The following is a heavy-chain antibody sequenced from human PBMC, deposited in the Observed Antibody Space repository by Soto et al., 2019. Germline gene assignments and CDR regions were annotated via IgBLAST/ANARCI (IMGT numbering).Heavy chain of an antibody. CDR1: GYTFTSYG. J-gene: IGHJ3*02. V-gene: IGHV1-18*01. D-gene: IGHD4-17*01. CDR2: ISAYNGNT. CDR3: SWAWVSTVTNAFDI. Sequence: ASVKVSCKASGYTFTSYGISWVRQAPGQGLEWMGWISAYNGNTNYAQKLQGRVTMTTDTSTSTAYMELRSLRSDDTAVYYCSWAWVSTVTNAFDIWGQGTMVTVSS.